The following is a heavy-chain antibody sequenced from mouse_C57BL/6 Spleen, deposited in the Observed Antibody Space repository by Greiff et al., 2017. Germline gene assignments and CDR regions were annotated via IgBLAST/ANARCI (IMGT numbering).Heavy chain of an antibody. V-gene: IGHV1-37*01. D-gene: IGHD2-1*01. Sequence: EVQRVESGPVLVKPGASVKISCKASGYSFTGYFMNWVKQSHGKSLEWIGRINPYNGDTFYNQKFKGKATLTVDKSSSTAHMELLSLTSEDFAVYYCARDYYGNSYYCDYWGQGTTLTVSS. J-gene: IGHJ2*01. CDR3: ARDYYGNSYYCDY. CDR2: INPYNGDT. CDR1: GYSFTGYF.